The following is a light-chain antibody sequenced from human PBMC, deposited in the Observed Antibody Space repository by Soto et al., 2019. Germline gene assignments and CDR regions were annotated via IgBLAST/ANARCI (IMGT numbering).Light chain of an antibody. CDR1: SSDVGGYNY. J-gene: IGLJ2*01. Sequence: QSALTQPRSVSGSPGQSVTISCTGTSSDVGGYNYVSWYQQHPGKAPKLMIYDVVKRPSGVPDRFSGSKSGNTASLTISGLQAEDEADYYCCSYAGSYTHVVFGGGTKVTVL. CDR2: DVV. V-gene: IGLV2-11*01. CDR3: CSYAGSYTHVV.